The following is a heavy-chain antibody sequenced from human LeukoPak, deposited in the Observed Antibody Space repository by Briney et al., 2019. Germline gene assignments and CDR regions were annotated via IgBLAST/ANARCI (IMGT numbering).Heavy chain of an antibody. Sequence: GASVKVSCKVSGYTLTELSMHWVRQAPGKGLEWMGGFDPEDGETIYAQKFQGRVTMTEDTSTDTAYMELSSLRSEDTAVYYCARDRLWSGYYRLPHYYYGMDVWGQGTTVTVSS. CDR1: GYTLTELS. CDR3: ARDRLWSGYYRLPHYYYGMDV. CDR2: FDPEDGET. D-gene: IGHD3-3*01. V-gene: IGHV1-24*01. J-gene: IGHJ6*02.